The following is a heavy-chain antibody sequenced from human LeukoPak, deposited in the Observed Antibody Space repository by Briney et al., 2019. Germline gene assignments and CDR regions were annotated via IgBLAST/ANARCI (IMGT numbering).Heavy chain of an antibody. CDR3: ATRHHSRTYMVPLDS. V-gene: IGHV4-4*02. Sequence: SGTLSLTCAVYGVSISSDNWWTWVRQPPGKGLEWIGETHRSGDTKYNPSLNGRVTISMDNSKNQLSLNLISVTAADTAIYFCATRHHSRTYMVPLDSWGQGTLVTVSS. D-gene: IGHD3-10*01. J-gene: IGHJ4*02. CDR1: GVSISSDNW. CDR2: THRSGDT.